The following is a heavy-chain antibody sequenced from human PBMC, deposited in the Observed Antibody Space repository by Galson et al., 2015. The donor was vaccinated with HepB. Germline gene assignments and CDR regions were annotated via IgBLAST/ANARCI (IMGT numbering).Heavy chain of an antibody. V-gene: IGHV3-49*04. J-gene: IGHJ4*02. Sequence: SLRLSCAASGFTFGDYAMSWVRQAPGKGLEWVGFIRSKAYGGTTEYAASVKGRFTISRDDSKSIAYLQMNSLKTEDTAVYYCTGEVGHKGGVAGDGDYWGQGTLVTVSP. CDR2: IRSKAYGGTT. CDR1: GFTFGDYA. CDR3: TGEVGHKGGVAGDGDY. D-gene: IGHD6-19*01.